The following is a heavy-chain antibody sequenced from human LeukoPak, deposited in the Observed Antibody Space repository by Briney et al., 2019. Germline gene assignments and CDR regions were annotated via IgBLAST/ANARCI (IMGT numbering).Heavy chain of an antibody. V-gene: IGHV1-69*13. Sequence: SVKVSCKASGGTFSSYAISWVRQARGQGLEWMGGIIPIFGTANYAQKFQGRVTITADESTSTAYMELSSLRSEDTAVYYCAREKRESYYSLDYWGQGTLVTVSS. CDR3: AREKRESYYSLDY. J-gene: IGHJ4*02. CDR2: IIPIFGTA. CDR1: GGTFSSYA. D-gene: IGHD1-26*01.